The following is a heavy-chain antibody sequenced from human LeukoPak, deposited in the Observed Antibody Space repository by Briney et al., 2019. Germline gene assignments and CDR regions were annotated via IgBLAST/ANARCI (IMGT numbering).Heavy chain of an antibody. J-gene: IGHJ3*02. CDR1: GFTFTRYS. D-gene: IGHD3-16*01. Sequence: GSLRLSCAAYGFTFTRYSRNRFRQAPGKGLEWVSYVSSTSSSIYYADSAKGRFTISREHAKNSRYLKMNGLRDEDTAVYYCARDRFAGGYENDAFDIWGQGTMVTVSS. CDR2: VSSTSSSI. V-gene: IGHV3-48*02. CDR3: ARDRFAGGYENDAFDI.